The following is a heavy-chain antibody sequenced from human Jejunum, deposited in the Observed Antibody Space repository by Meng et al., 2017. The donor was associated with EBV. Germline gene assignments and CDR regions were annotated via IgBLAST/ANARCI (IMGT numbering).Heavy chain of an antibody. V-gene: IGHV4-4*02. CDR1: GGSISDNDW. Sequence: QGPMRESGHRLEKPSGTLSLTCVVSGGSISDNDWWSWVRQPPGKGLEWLGEIYHGGGTNYNPSLESRVTISVDKSKNQFSLKLNSVTVADTAVYYCAGNGYYALEYWGPGILVTVSS. J-gene: IGHJ4*02. CDR3: AGNGYYALEY. CDR2: IYHGGGT. D-gene: IGHD3-22*01.